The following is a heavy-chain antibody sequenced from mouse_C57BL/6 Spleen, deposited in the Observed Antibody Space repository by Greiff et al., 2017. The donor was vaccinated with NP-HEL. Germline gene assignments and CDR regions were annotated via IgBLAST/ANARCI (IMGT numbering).Heavy chain of an antibody. Sequence: VQLQQPGAELVKPGASVKMSCKASGYTFTSYWITWVKQRPGQGLEWIGDIYPGSGSTNYNEKFKSKATLTVDTSSSTAYMQRSSLTSEDSAVYYCSRDSYYGKGFAYWGEVTLVTVSA. CDR1: GYTFTSYW. V-gene: IGHV1-55*01. CDR2: IYPGSGST. D-gene: IGHD2-10*01. CDR3: SRDSYYGKGFAY. J-gene: IGHJ3*01.